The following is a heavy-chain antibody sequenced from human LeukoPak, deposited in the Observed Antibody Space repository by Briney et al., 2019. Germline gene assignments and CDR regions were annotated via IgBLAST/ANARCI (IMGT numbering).Heavy chain of an antibody. Sequence: GGSLTLSCAASGFSFDDYPMHWLPHAPGKGLVGVSLITWDGGNTYYADPERGRFTISRDNSKNSLYLKMNSLSAEDTALYCCAKDVRAGAGTWSHMDVGGKGTTVTVSS. D-gene: IGHD6-19*01. J-gene: IGHJ6*03. CDR1: GFSFDDYP. V-gene: IGHV3-43D*03. CDR3: AKDVRAGAGTWSHMDV. CDR2: ITWDGGNT.